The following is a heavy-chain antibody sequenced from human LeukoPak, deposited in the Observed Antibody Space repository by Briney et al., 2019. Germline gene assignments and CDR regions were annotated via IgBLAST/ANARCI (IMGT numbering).Heavy chain of an antibody. CDR3: ARQPYGAYSRPVVFDS. Sequence: SETLSLTCTVSGGSISSDYYYWGWIRQPPGRGLEFIGTIYYGGGTYHNPSLTSRVTISVDTSKNQFSLKLRSVTAADTAVYYCARQPYGAYSRPVVFDSWGQGTLVTVSS. CDR2: IYYGGGT. D-gene: IGHD4/OR15-4a*01. CDR1: GGSISSDYYY. J-gene: IGHJ4*02. V-gene: IGHV4-39*01.